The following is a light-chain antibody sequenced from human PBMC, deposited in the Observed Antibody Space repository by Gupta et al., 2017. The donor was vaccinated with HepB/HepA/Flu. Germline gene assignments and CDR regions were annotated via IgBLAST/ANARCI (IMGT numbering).Light chain of an antibody. CDR3: MQRREFRLT. Sequence: DIVMTQTPLFLPVTPGEPASIYCRSSQSLLESDDGNTYLDWYLQKPGQSPQLLISTGSSRASGVPDRFSGSGSGTDFTLKIMRVEAEDVGVYYCMQRREFRLTFGPGTKVDIK. V-gene: IGKV2-40*01. J-gene: IGKJ3*01. CDR2: TGS. CDR1: QSLLESDDGNTY.